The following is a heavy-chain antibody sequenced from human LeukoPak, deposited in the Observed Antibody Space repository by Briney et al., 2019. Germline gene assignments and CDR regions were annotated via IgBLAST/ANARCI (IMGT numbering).Heavy chain of an antibody. CDR1: GFPFSSYW. J-gene: IGHJ4*02. CDR3: ARELYDSSDLPLFDY. Sequence: GGSLRLSCVASGFPFSSYWMTWVRQAPGKGLEWVANIKQDGSKKSYADSVKGRFTISRDNSKNTLYLQMNSLRAEDTAVYYCARELYDSSDLPLFDYWGQGTLVTVSS. D-gene: IGHD3-22*01. CDR2: IKQDGSKK. V-gene: IGHV3-7*01.